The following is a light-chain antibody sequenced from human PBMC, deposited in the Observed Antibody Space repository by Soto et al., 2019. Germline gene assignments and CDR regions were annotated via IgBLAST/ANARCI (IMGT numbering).Light chain of an antibody. CDR2: GAS. CDR1: QDIRVD. J-gene: IGKJ2*01. CDR3: LKDYEFPYT. Sequence: AIQMTQSPPSLSACVGDRVIITCRASQDIRVDVGWLQQRPGHAPNLLIYGASTFQIGVPSTFTGSGSGKDFTLTINDLQPWEVATTSCLKDYEFPYTFGQGTKLEI. V-gene: IGKV1-6*01.